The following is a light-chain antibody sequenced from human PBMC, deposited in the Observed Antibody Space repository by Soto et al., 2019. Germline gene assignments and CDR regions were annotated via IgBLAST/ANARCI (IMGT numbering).Light chain of an antibody. CDR2: WAS. CDR1: QNNKNY. Sequence: DIVMAQSPDSLAVSLGERATINCKSSQNNKNYLAWYQHRPGQPPKLLIYWASFRESGVPDRFSGSGSGTDFTLTITSLQAEDVATYYCHQYLTNSWTFGQGTKVDIK. CDR3: HQYLTNSWT. V-gene: IGKV4-1*01. J-gene: IGKJ1*01.